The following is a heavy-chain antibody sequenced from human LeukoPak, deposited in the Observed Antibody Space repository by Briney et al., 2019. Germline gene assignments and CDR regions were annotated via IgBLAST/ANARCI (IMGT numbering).Heavy chain of an antibody. D-gene: IGHD3-3*01. J-gene: IGHJ5*02. CDR3: ERDLHDFWSGFPFVP. Sequence: ASVKDSCKASGYTFTGYYMHWVRQAPGQGLEWMGWINPDSGGTNYAQDFLGRVTLTRDTSVTTAYMELSRLRSDDTAVYYCERDLHDFWSGFPFVPWSQGTLVIVSS. CDR1: GYTFTGYY. V-gene: IGHV1-2*02. CDR2: INPDSGGT.